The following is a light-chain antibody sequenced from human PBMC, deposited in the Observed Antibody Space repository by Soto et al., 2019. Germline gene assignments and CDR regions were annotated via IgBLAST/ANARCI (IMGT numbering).Light chain of an antibody. V-gene: IGKV3-11*01. J-gene: IGKJ1*01. CDR2: DAS. CDR3: QQRSNWPMT. CDR1: PSVSSD. Sequence: EIVLTQSPATLSLSPWERSTLACRASPSVSSDLAWYQQKPGQAPRHLIYDASNRATGIPARFSGSGSGTDFTLTISSLEPEDFAVYYCQQRSNWPMTFGQGTKVDIK.